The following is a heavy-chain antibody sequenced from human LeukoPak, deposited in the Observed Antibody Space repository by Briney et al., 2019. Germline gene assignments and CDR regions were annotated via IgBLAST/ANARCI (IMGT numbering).Heavy chain of an antibody. CDR2: ISYDGSNK. Sequence: GRSLRLSCAASGFTFSSYAVHWVRQAPGKGLEWVAVISYDGSNKYYADSVKGRFTISRDNSKNTLYLQMNSLRAEDTAVYYCAREVEPYYDFWSGYYGMDVWGQGTTVTVSS. CDR3: AREVEPYYDFWSGYYGMDV. J-gene: IGHJ6*02. D-gene: IGHD3-3*01. CDR1: GFTFSSYA. V-gene: IGHV3-30*04.